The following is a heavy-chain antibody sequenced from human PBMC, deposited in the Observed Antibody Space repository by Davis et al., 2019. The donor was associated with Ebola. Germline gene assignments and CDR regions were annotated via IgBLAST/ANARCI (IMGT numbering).Heavy chain of an antibody. CDR3: ARGGQYHFERSGHLSYYYYGMDV. V-gene: IGHV1-18*01. CDR2: ISAYNGNT. Sequence: ASVKVSCKSSGGTFNSYGISWVRQAPGQGLEWMGWISAYNGNTNYAQKLQGRVTMTTDTSTTTAFMELRSLRSDDTAVYYCARGGQYHFERSGHLSYYYYGMDVWGQGTTVTVSS. D-gene: IGHD3-22*01. CDR1: GGTFNSYG. J-gene: IGHJ6*02.